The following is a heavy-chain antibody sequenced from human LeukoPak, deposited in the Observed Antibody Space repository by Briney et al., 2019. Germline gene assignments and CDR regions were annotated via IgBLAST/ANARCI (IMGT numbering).Heavy chain of an antibody. V-gene: IGHV2-5*01. CDR1: GFSLSSNGVG. CDR2: IYWNADK. Sequence: SGPTLVNPTQALTLTCTFSGFSLSSNGVGVGWVRQPPEKALEWLALIYWNADKRYNPALKSRLTLTEDTSKNQVILTMTNMDPVDTATYYCAHSRYYGDSPYYWGQGTLFTVSS. CDR3: AHSRYYGDSPYY. D-gene: IGHD3-10*01. J-gene: IGHJ4*02.